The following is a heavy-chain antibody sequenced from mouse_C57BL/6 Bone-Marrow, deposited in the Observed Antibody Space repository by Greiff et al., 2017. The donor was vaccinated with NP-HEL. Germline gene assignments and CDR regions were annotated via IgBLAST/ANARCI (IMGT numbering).Heavy chain of an antibody. CDR1: GYTFTSYG. J-gene: IGHJ4*01. CDR3: ARFRYYYAMDY. CDR2: IYPRSGNT. V-gene: IGHV1-81*01. Sequence: QVQLQQSGAELARPGASVKLSCKASGYTFTSYGISWVKQRTGQGLEWIGEIYPRSGNTYYNEKFKGKATLTADKSSSTAYMGLRSLTSEDSAVYFCARFRYYYAMDYWGQGTSVTVSS.